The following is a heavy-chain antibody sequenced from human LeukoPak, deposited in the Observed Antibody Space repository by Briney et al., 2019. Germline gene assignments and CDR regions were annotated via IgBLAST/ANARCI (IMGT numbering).Heavy chain of an antibody. V-gene: IGHV3-23*01. CDR2: ISGSGGST. CDR1: GFTFSSYA. Sequence: PGGSLRLSCAASGFTFSSYAMSWVRQAPGKGLEWVSAISGSGGSTYYADSVKGRFVISRDNSMNRLFLQMSNLRADDTAIYYCAKHPPAGNFHYWGQGTLVTVSS. J-gene: IGHJ4*02. CDR3: AKHPPAGNFHY.